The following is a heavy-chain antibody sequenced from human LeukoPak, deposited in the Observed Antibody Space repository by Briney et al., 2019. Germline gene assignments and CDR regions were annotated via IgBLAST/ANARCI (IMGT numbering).Heavy chain of an antibody. Sequence: GGSLRLSCAASGFTFSSYWMSWVRQAPGKGLEWVANIKQDGSEKYYVDSVKGRFTISRDNAKNSLYLQMNSLRAEDTAVYYCAGTRAWSVEDGLGFVYWGQGTLVTVSS. CDR1: GFTFSSYW. J-gene: IGHJ4*02. V-gene: IGHV3-7*01. CDR2: IKQDGSEK. D-gene: IGHD3/OR15-3a*01. CDR3: AGTRAWSVEDGLGFVY.